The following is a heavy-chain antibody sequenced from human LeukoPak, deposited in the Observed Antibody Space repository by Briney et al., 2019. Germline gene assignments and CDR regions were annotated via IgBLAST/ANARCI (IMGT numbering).Heavy chain of an antibody. V-gene: IGHV4-61*02. CDR1: VDSISSGNYY. CDR2: IYSSVST. J-gene: IGHJ4*02. Sequence: PSETLSLTCTLSVDSISSGNYYWSWIWQPAGGGLEWIVRIYSSVSTYYNPSLKSRVAISIATSKNQFSLKLTSVTASDTAVYYCARVRYDTSDFSFDSWGPGTLVTVSS. D-gene: IGHD3-22*01. CDR3: ARVRYDTSDFSFDS.